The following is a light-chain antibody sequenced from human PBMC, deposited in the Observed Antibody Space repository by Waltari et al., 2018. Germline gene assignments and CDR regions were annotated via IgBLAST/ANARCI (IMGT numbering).Light chain of an antibody. Sequence: QSVLTQPPSASETPGQRVIISCSGSSSNVGKNSVTWYQQVPGTAPQLLIHSDFKRPSGVPDRFSGSKSGTSASLAISGLQSDDEADYYCATWDDTRNGWVFGGGTKVTVL. V-gene: IGLV1-44*01. CDR3: ATWDDTRNGWV. CDR2: SDF. CDR1: SSNVGKNS. J-gene: IGLJ3*02.